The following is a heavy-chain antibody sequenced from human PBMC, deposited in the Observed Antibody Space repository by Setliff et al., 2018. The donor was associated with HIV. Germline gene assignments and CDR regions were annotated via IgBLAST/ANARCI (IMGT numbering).Heavy chain of an antibody. J-gene: IGHJ5*02. Sequence: SETLSLTCTVSGGSIRNYYWSWIRQSAGKGLEWIGRVHKSGNTDYNPSLKGRVTMSVDTSKNQFFLKLTSMTAADTAIYYCARDMEDFGVLPSAPFNPWGRGTLVTVSS. CDR2: VHKSGNT. V-gene: IGHV4-4*07. D-gene: IGHD2-2*01. CDR3: ARDMEDFGVLPSAPFNP. CDR1: GGSIRNYY.